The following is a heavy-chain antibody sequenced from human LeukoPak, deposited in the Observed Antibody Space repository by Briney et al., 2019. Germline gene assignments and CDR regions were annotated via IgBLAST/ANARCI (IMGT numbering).Heavy chain of an antibody. CDR1: GFTFRSYG. V-gene: IGHV3-30*03. CDR3: VRGGHYEGLDS. Sequence: GGSLRLSCAASGFTFRSYGMHWVRQAPGKGLDWVALISYDGSSKYYADSVKGRFTISRDNSRNTLYLQMNSLRAEDTAVYYCVRGGHYEGLDSWGQGTLVTVSS. D-gene: IGHD4-17*01. J-gene: IGHJ5*01. CDR2: ISYDGSSK.